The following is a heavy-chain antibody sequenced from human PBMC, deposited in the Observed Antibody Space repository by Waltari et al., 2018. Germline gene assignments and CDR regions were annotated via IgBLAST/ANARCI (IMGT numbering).Heavy chain of an antibody. CDR2: ISGSGGST. Sequence: EVQLLESGGDLVQPGGSLRLSCAASGFTFSCYALRWVRQAPGKGLGWVSAISGSGGSTYYADSVKGRFTISRDNSKNTLYLQMNSLRAEDTAVYYCAKDGYGSGSYYNDIDYWGQGTLVTVSS. D-gene: IGHD3-10*01. CDR1: GFTFSCYA. CDR3: AKDGYGSGSYYNDIDY. V-gene: IGHV3-23*01. J-gene: IGHJ4*02.